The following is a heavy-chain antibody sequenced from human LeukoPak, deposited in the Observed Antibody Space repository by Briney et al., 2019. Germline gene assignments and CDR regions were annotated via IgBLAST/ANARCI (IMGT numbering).Heavy chain of an antibody. CDR2: IRSKANSYAT. D-gene: IGHD6-19*01. CDR1: GFTFSGYA. J-gene: IGHJ4*02. Sequence: GGSLRLSCAASGFTFSGYAMHWVRQASGKGLEWVDRIRSKANSYATAYAASVKGRFTISRDDSKNTAYLQMNSLKTEDTAVYYCTSSIAVAGSQNFDYWGQGTLVTVSS. V-gene: IGHV3-73*01. CDR3: TSSIAVAGSQNFDY.